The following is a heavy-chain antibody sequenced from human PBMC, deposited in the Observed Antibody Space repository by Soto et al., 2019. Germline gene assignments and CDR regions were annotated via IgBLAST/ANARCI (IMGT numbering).Heavy chain of an antibody. CDR2: IFSNDEK. J-gene: IGHJ6*02. CDR3: ARTKIVVVPDYYYGMDV. CDR1: GFSLSNARMG. D-gene: IGHD2-2*01. V-gene: IGHV2-26*01. Sequence: PTLVNPTETLTLTCTVSGFSLSNARMGVSWIRQPPGKALEWLAHIFSNDEKSYSTSLKSGLTISKDTSKSQVVLTMTNMDPVDTATYYCARTKIVVVPDYYYGMDVWGQGTTVTVSS.